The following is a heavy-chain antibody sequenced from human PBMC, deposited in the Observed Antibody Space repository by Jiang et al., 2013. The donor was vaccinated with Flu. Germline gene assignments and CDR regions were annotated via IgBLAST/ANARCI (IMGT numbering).Heavy chain of an antibody. CDR2: IKQNGNEK. J-gene: IGHJ4*02. V-gene: IGHV3-7*03. D-gene: IGHD3-10*01. CDR3: ARDLSYYGSVFLDY. CDR1: GFTFSSYW. Sequence: GGLVQPGGSLRLSCAASGFTFSSYWMSWVRQAPGKGLEWVANIKQNGNEKYYLDSVKGRFTISRDNAKNSLYLQMNSLRAEDTAMYYCARDLSYYGSVFLDYWGQGTLVTVSS.